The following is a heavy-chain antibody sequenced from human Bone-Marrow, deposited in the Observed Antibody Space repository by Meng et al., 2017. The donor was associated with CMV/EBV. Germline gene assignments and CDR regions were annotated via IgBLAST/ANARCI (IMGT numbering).Heavy chain of an antibody. D-gene: IGHD1-7*01. CDR2: ISWNSGSI. J-gene: IGHJ4*02. CDR3: AKDPGITGTTGYFDY. CDR1: GFTFDDYA. V-gene: IGHV3-9*01. Sequence: SLKISCAASGFTFDDYAMHWVRQAPGKGLEWVSGISWNSGSIGYADSVKGRFTISRDNAKNSLYLQMNSLRAEDTASYYCAKDPGITGTTGYFDYWGQGTLFTVSS.